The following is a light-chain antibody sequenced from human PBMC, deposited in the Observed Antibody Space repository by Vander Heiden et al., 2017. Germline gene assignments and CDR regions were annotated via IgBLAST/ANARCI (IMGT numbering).Light chain of an antibody. V-gene: IGKV1-5*03. Sequence: PPLLSASVGDRVTITCRASRSISSWLAWYQQKPGKAPKLLIYKASTLQSGVPSRFSGSGSGTEFTLTISSLQPEYFAAYYCLQYERYSYTFGQGTKLDI. J-gene: IGKJ2*01. CDR2: KAS. CDR1: RSISSW. CDR3: LQYERYSYT.